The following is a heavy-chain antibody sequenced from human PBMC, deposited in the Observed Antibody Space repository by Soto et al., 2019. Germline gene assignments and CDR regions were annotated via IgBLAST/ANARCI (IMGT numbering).Heavy chain of an antibody. J-gene: IGHJ6*02. CDR3: ARINSGYGGYYYYGMDV. CDR2: IDWDDDK. V-gene: IGHV2-70*01. Sequence: SGPTLVNPTHTLSLNCTFSGFLLSTSGICGSWIRQPPGKPLEWLALIDWDDDKYYSTSLKTRLTISKDTSKHQVVLTMTNMDPVDTATYYCARINSGYGGYYYYGMDVWGQGTTVTVSS. D-gene: IGHD5-12*01. CDR1: GFLLSTSGIC.